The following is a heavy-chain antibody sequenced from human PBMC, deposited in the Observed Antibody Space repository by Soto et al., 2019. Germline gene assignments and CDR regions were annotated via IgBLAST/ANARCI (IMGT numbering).Heavy chain of an antibody. CDR3: ARGSVFGGVIVMIRDAFDI. CDR1: GYTFTSYD. Sequence: QVQLVQSGAEVKKPGASVKVSCKASGYTFTSYDINWVRQATGQGLEWMGWMNPNSGNTGYAQKFQGRVTMTRNTSISTAYMELSSLRSEDMAVYYCARGSVFGGVIVMIRDAFDIWGQGTMVTVSS. D-gene: IGHD3-16*02. CDR2: MNPNSGNT. J-gene: IGHJ3*02. V-gene: IGHV1-8*01.